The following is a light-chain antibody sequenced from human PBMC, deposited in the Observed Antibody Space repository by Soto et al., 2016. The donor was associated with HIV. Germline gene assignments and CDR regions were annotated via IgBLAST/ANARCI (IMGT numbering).Light chain of an antibody. J-gene: IGKJ3*01. CDR3: QKXNSAPFT. V-gene: IGKV1-27*01. CDR2: AAS. CDR1: QGITNY. Sequence: DIQMIQSPSPMSASVGDRVTITCRASQGITNYLAWYQQKPGKVPKLLIYAASTLQSGVPSRFSGSGSGTDFTLTISSLQPEDVATYYCQKXNSAPFTFGPGTKVDIK.